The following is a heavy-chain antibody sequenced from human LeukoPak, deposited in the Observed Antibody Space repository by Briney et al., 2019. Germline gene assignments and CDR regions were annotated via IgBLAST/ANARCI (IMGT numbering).Heavy chain of an antibody. CDR1: GFIFSSYW. J-gene: IGHJ4*02. Sequence: GGSLRLSCAASGFIFSSYWMSWVRQAPGKGLEWVANIKQDGNEKHYVDSVEGRFIISRDNAKNSLSLQVNSLRAEDTAVYYCARLYGDSTHDFDYWGQGTLVTVSS. V-gene: IGHV3-7*01. CDR3: ARLYGDSTHDFDY. D-gene: IGHD4-17*01. CDR2: IKQDGNEK.